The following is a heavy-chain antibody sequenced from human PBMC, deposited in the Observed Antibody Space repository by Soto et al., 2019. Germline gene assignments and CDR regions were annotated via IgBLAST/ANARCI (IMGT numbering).Heavy chain of an antibody. CDR2: IKQDGSEK. Sequence: PGGSLRLSCAASGFTFSSYWMSWVRQAPGKGLEWVANIKQDGSEKYYVDSVKGRFTISRDNAKNSLYLQMNSLRAEDTAVYYCARDRRRSTNGVCYSDYWGQGTLVTVSS. CDR3: ARDRRRSTNGVCYSDY. V-gene: IGHV3-7*01. J-gene: IGHJ4*02. D-gene: IGHD2-8*01. CDR1: GFTFSSYW.